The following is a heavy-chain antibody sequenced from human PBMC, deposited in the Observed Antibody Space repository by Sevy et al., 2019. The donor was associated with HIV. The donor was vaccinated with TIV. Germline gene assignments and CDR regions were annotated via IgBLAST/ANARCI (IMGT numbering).Heavy chain of an antibody. V-gene: IGHV3-23*01. J-gene: IGHJ4*02. CDR3: AKVYDSSGYYYGVDY. CDR1: GFTFSSYA. D-gene: IGHD3-22*01. Sequence: GSLRLSCAASGFTFSSYAMSWVRQAPGKGLEWVSAISGSGGSTYDADSVKGRFTISRDNSKNTLYLQMNSLRAEDTAVYYCAKVYDSSGYYYGVDYWGQRTLVTDSS. CDR2: ISGSGGST.